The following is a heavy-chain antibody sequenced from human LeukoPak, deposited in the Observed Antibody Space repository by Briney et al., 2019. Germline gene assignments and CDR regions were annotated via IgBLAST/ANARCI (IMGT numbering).Heavy chain of an antibody. J-gene: IGHJ4*02. D-gene: IGHD3-10*01. V-gene: IGHV3-66*02. CDR2: IYSGGST. CDR1: GLTVSSNY. Sequence: GGSLRLSCAASGLTVSSNYMSWVRQAPGKGLEWVSVIYSGGSTYYADSVKGRFTISRDNSRNTLYLQMNSLRAEDTAVYYCARGGSGSYIYYFDYWGQGTLVTVSS. CDR3: ARGGSGSYIYYFDY.